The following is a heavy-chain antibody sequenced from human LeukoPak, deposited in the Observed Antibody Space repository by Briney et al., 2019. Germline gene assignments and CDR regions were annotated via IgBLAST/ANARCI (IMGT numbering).Heavy chain of an antibody. CDR1: GFTFSTYG. J-gene: IGHJ6*03. V-gene: IGHV3-30*02. CDR3: TRAGGLVRGVHYYYYMDV. Sequence: GGTLRLSCAASGFTFSTYGMHWVRQAPGKGLEWVAFIRYDGSDKYYADSVKGRFTISRDNSKNTLSLQMNSLRPDDTAVYYCTRAGGLVRGVHYYYYMDVWGKGTTVTISS. CDR2: IRYDGSDK. D-gene: IGHD3-10*01.